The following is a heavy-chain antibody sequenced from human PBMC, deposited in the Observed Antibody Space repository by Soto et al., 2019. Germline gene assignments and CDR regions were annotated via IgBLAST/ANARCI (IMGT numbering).Heavy chain of an antibody. CDR1: GGSFSGYY. V-gene: IGHV4-34*01. J-gene: IGHJ5*02. CDR3: ARAPNGVREGGWFDP. D-gene: IGHD2-8*01. CDR2: INHSGST. Sequence: ETLSLTCAVYGGSFSGYYWSWIRQPPGKGLEWIGEINHSGSTNYNPSLKSRVTISVDTSKNQFSLKLSSVTAADTAVYYCARAPNGVREGGWFDPWGQGTLVTVSS.